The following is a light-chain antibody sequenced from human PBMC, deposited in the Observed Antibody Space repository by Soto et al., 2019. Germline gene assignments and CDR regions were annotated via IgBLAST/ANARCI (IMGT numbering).Light chain of an antibody. V-gene: IGKV3-20*01. CDR3: QQYGSSPYT. Sequence: EIVLTHSPGTLSLSQGERATLSCRASQSVSRSYLAWYQQKPGQAPRLLIYGASSRATGIPNRFSGSGSGTDFTLTIIRLEPEDFEVYYCQQYGSSPYTCGQGTKLEIK. J-gene: IGKJ2*01. CDR2: GAS. CDR1: QSVSRSY.